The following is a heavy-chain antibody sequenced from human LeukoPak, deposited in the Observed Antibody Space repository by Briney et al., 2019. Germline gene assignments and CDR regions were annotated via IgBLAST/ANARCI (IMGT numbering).Heavy chain of an antibody. D-gene: IGHD3-22*01. Sequence: GASVKVSCKASGYTFTGYYMHWVRQAPGQGLEWMGWINPNSGGTNYAQKFQGRVIMTRDTSISTAYMELSRLRSDDTAVYYCERLRTMIGYYFVYWGQGTLVTVSS. CDR3: ERLRTMIGYYFVY. CDR2: INPNSGGT. V-gene: IGHV1-2*02. J-gene: IGHJ4*02. CDR1: GYTFTGYY.